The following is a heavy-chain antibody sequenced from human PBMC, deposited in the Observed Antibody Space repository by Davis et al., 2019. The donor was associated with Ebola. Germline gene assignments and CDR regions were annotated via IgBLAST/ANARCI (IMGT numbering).Heavy chain of an antibody. D-gene: IGHD6-19*01. Sequence: GESLKISCAASGFTFSSYSMNWVRQAPGKGLEWVSSISSSSSYIYYADSVKGRFTISRDNAKNSLYLQMNSLRAEDTAVYYCARAPLYSSYFDYWGQGTLVTVSS. CDR2: ISSSSSYI. CDR3: ARAPLYSSYFDY. CDR1: GFTFSSYS. V-gene: IGHV3-21*01. J-gene: IGHJ4*02.